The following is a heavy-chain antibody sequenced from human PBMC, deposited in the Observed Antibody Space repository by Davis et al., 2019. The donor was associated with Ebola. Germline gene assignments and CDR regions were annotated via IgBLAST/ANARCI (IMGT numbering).Heavy chain of an antibody. V-gene: IGHV3-30-3*01. CDR3: AKIDFWSGHDS. D-gene: IGHD3-3*01. CDR2: ISFDSYDGNNK. Sequence: GGSLRLSCAASGFTFSTYAVHWVRQAPGKGLEWVAVISFDSYDGNNKFYADSVKGRFTISRDNSRNTLYLQMNSLRPEDTAVYYCAKIDFWSGHDSWGPGTLVTVSS. J-gene: IGHJ4*02. CDR1: GFTFSTYA.